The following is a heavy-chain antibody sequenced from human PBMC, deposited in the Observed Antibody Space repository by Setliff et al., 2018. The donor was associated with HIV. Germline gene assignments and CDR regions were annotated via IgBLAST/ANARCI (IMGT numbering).Heavy chain of an antibody. J-gene: IGHJ4*02. Sequence: SETLSLTCAVYGGAFNGYYWTWIRQSPGRGLEWIGEINHKGVTNYSPSLTRRATISAETSKNQFSLRLSSVTAADTALYFCTRAQIAAPRPFDYWGQGTLVTVSS. CDR3: TRAQIAAPRPFDY. CDR2: INHKGVT. CDR1: GGAFNGYY. V-gene: IGHV4-34*01. D-gene: IGHD2-21*01.